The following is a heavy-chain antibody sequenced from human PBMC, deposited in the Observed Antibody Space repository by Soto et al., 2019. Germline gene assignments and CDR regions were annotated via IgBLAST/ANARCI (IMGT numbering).Heavy chain of an antibody. CDR1: GGSISSGGYY. V-gene: IGHV4-31*03. CDR3: ARTFTRPLEHFDY. J-gene: IGHJ4*02. CDR2: IHYSGST. D-gene: IGHD1-1*01. Sequence: SETLSLTCSVSGGSISSGGYYWSWIRQHPGKGLEWIVYIHYSGSTYYNPSLKSRVAISVDTSKNQFSLKLRSVTAADTAVYYCARTFTRPLEHFDYWGQGTLVT.